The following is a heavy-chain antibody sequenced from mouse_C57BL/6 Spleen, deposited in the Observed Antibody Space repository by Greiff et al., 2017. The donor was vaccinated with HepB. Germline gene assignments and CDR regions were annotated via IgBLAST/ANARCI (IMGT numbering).Heavy chain of an antibody. D-gene: IGHD1-1*01. Sequence: VQLQQSGAELVKPGASVKLSCKASGYTFTEYTIHWVKQRSGQGLEWIGWFYPGSGSIKYKEKFKDKATLTADKSSSTVYMELSRLTSEDSAVYFCARHDYYGSSYVWYFDVWGTGTTVTVSS. CDR3: ARHDYYGSSYVWYFDV. J-gene: IGHJ1*03. CDR2: FYPGSGSI. V-gene: IGHV1-62-2*01. CDR1: GYTFTEYT.